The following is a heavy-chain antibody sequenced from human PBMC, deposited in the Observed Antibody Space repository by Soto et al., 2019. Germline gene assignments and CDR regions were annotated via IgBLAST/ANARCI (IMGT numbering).Heavy chain of an antibody. CDR2: ISGSGGST. D-gene: IGHD2-15*01. CDR1: GFTFSSYA. J-gene: IGHJ6*03. CDR3: AKDGGYCSGGSCQDYYYCYYTDV. V-gene: IGHV3-23*01. Sequence: EVQLLESGGGLVQPGGSLRLSCAASGFTFSSYAMSWVRQAPGKGLEWVSAISGSGGSTYYADSVKGRFTISRDNSKKTLYLQMNSLRAEDTAVYYCAKDGGYCSGGSCQDYYYCYYTDVWGKGTTVTVSS.